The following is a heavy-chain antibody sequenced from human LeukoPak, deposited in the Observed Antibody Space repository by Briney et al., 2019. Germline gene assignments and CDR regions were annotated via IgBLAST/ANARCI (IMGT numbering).Heavy chain of an antibody. CDR3: ARNYGSGSFYYYYYMDV. CDR2: IYSSGST. J-gene: IGHJ6*03. V-gene: IGHV4-61*02. CDR1: SGSIRSDSYY. D-gene: IGHD3-10*01. Sequence: SETLSLTCIVSSGSIRSDSYYWSWIRQPAGKGLEWIGRIYSSGSTNYNPSLKSRVVISVDTSKNQFSLKLSSVTAADTAVYYCARNYGSGSFYYYYYMDVWGKGTTVTISS.